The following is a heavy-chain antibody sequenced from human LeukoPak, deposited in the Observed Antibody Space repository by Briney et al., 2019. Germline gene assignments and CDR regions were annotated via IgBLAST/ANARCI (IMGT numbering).Heavy chain of an antibody. CDR2: ISGSGGST. V-gene: IGHV3-23*01. D-gene: IGHD4-11*01. J-gene: IGHJ6*03. CDR3: ASDYPRYFYMDV. Sequence: GGSLRLSCAASGFTFSSYAMSWVRQAPGKGLEWVSAISGSGGSTYYTDSVKGRFTISRDNSKSTLYLEMNGLRAEDTAVYYCASDYPRYFYMDVWGKGTTVTVSS. CDR1: GFTFSSYA.